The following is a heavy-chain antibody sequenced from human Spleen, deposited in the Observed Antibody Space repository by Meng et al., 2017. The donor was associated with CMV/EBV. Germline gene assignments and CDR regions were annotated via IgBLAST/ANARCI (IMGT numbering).Heavy chain of an antibody. D-gene: IGHD3-3*01. Sequence: YGSSWVRQAHGQGLEWMGWISAYNGNTNYAQKLQGRVTMTTDTSTSTAYMELRSLRSDDTAVYYCARDKYYDFWSGHYPPTNYGMDVWGQGTTVTVSS. CDR3: ARDKYYDFWSGHYPPTNYGMDV. CDR1: YG. J-gene: IGHJ6*02. V-gene: IGHV1-18*01. CDR2: ISAYNGNT.